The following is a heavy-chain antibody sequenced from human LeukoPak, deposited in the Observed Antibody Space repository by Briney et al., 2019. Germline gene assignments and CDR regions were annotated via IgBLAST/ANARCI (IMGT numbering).Heavy chain of an antibody. Sequence: GGSLRLSCAASGFTFDDYGMAWVRQAPGKGLEWVSGVTWNAGSTGYADSVKGRFTISRDNAKSSLYLQMNSLRAEDTALYYCATSLGYCSGGSCPPSYWGQGSLVTVSS. V-gene: IGHV3-20*04. CDR2: VTWNAGST. J-gene: IGHJ4*02. CDR1: GFTFDDYG. CDR3: ATSLGYCSGGSCPPSY. D-gene: IGHD2-15*01.